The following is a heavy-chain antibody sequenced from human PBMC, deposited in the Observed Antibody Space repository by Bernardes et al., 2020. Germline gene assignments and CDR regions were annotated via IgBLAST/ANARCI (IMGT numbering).Heavy chain of an antibody. CDR3: AKGHEDNWHRLPLDS. CDR1: GFSFSNYA. CDR2: ISNSGDTT. D-gene: IGHD1-1*01. Sequence: GGSLRLSCAASGFSFSNYAMHWVRQAPGKGLEWVSVISNSGDTTHYADSLKGRFTISRDNSKNTLFLQMNSLRAEDTAVYYCAKGHEDNWHRLPLDSWGQGTLVTVSS. V-gene: IGHV3-23*01. J-gene: IGHJ4*02.